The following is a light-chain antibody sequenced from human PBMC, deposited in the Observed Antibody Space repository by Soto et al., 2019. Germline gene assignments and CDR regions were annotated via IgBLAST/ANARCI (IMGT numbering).Light chain of an antibody. CDR1: QSVSNY. Sequence: EIVLTQSPSTLSLSPGERSTLSCRASQSVSNYLAWYQQKPGQAPRLLIYDASNRATGIPARFSGSGSGTDFTLTISSLEPADFAVYYCQQRSNWPTFGQGTKVDIK. V-gene: IGKV3-11*01. J-gene: IGKJ1*01. CDR2: DAS. CDR3: QQRSNWPT.